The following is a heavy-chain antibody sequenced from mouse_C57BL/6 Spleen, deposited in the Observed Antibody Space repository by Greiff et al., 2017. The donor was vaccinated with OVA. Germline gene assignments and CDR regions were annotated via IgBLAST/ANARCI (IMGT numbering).Heavy chain of an antibody. CDR1: GYAFSSSC. CDR2: IYPGDGDT. J-gene: IGHJ2*02. Sequence: QVQLQQSGPELVKPGASVKISCKASGYAFSSSCMNWVKQRPGKGLEWIGRIYPGDGDTNYNGKFKGKATLTADKSSSTAYMQLSSLTSEDSAVYFCAISAYERDYWGQGTSLTVSS. CDR3: AISAYERDY. D-gene: IGHD2-12*01. V-gene: IGHV1-82*01.